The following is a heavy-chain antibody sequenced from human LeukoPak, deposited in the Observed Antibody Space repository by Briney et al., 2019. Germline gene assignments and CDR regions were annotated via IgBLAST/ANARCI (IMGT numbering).Heavy chain of an antibody. V-gene: IGHV3-23*01. Sequence: GGSLRLSCEASGFAFSSYVMSWVRQAPGKGLEWVSGISGSGGSTYYADSVKGRFTISRDNSKNTLYLQMNSLRAEDTAVYYCAKAVSCSSTSCYRSYGMDVWGQGTTVTVSS. D-gene: IGHD2-2*02. CDR3: AKAVSCSSTSCYRSYGMDV. CDR1: GFAFSSYV. J-gene: IGHJ6*02. CDR2: ISGSGGST.